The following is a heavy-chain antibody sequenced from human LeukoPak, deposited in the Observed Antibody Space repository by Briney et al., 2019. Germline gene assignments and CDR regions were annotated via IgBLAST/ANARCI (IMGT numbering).Heavy chain of an antibody. CDR1: GFTVSSNY. CDR2: IYSGGST. Sequence: GGSPRLSCAASGFTVSSNYMSWVRQAPGKGLEWVSVIYSGGSTYYADSVKGRFTISRDNSKNTLYLQMNSLRAEDTAVYYCARSTPFLYSSSWYYLDYWGQEPWSPSPQ. V-gene: IGHV3-53*01. J-gene: IGHJ4*01. CDR3: ARSTPFLYSSSWYYLDY. D-gene: IGHD6-13*01.